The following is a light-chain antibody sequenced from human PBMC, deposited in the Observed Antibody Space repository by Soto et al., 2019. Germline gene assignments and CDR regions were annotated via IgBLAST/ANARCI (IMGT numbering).Light chain of an antibody. CDR3: QQRSNWPPIT. CDR1: QNIRSY. Sequence: IMMTQSPATLSLSPGERATLSCRAGQNIRSYLAWYQQKSGQAPRLLIHDASNRAPGTPARFSGSGSGTDFTLTISSLEPEDFAVYYCQQRSNWPPITFGQGTRWRL. CDR2: DAS. J-gene: IGKJ5*01. V-gene: IGKV3-11*01.